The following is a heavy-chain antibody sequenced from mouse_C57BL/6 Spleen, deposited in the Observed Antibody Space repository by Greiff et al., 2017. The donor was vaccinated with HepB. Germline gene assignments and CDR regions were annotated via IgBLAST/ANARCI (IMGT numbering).Heavy chain of an antibody. CDR1: GFSLSTFGMG. V-gene: IGHV8-8*01. D-gene: IGHD2-4*01. CDR2: IWWDDDK. J-gene: IGHJ3*01. Sequence: QVTLKESGPGILQPSQTLSLTCSSSGFSLSTFGMGVGWIRQPSGKGLEWLAHIWWDDDKYYNPALKSRLTISKDTSKNQVFLEFANVDTADTATYYCARIESYIYYEYDSGFAYWGQGTLVTVSA. CDR3: ARIESYIYYEYDSGFAY.